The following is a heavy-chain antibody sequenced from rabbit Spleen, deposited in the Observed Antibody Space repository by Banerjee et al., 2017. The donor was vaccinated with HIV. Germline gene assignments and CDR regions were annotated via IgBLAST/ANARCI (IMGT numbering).Heavy chain of an antibody. J-gene: IGHJ4*01. V-gene: IGHV1S40*01. CDR3: ARSSGYVNGFNL. CDR1: GVSFSTNHY. D-gene: IGHD1-1*01. CDR2: IEGGSSGFS. Sequence: QSLEESGGDLVKPEGSLTLTCTASGVSFSTNHYMCWVRQAPGKGLEWIACIEGGSSGFSYFASWAKGRFTISKTSSTTVTLQMTSLTAADTATYFCARSSGYVNGFNLWGPGTLVTVS.